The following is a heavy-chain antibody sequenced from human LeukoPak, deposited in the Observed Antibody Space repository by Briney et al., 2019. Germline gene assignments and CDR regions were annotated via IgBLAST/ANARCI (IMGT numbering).Heavy chain of an antibody. CDR1: GYTLTELS. Sequence: ASVKVSCKVSGYTLTELSMHWVRQAPGKGLEWMGGFDPEDGETIYALKFQGRVTMTEDTSTDTAYMELSSLRSEDTAVYYCATVTGLDIVAWDYFDYWGQGTLVTVSS. V-gene: IGHV1-24*01. CDR3: ATVTGLDIVAWDYFDY. J-gene: IGHJ4*02. CDR2: FDPEDGET. D-gene: IGHD5-12*01.